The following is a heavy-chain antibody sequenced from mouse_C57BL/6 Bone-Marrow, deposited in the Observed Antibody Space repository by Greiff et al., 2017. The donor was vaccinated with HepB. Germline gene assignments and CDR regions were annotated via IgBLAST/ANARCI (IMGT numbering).Heavy chain of an antibody. V-gene: IGHV5-6*01. CDR1: GFTFSSYG. J-gene: IGHJ4*01. CDR3: ARGGDYVGAMDY. Sequence: EVHLVESGGDLVKPGGSLKLSCAASGFTFSSYGMSWVRQTPDKRLEWVATISSGGSYTYYPDSVKGRFTISRDNAKNTLYLQMSSLKSEDTAMYYWARGGDYVGAMDYWGQGTSVTVSS. D-gene: IGHD1-1*01. CDR2: ISSGGSYT.